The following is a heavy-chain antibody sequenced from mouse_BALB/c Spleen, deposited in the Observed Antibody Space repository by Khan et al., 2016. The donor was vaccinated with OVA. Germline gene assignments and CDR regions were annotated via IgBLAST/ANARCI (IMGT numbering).Heavy chain of an antibody. CDR1: GYIFNSYW. V-gene: IGHV1S132*01. J-gene: IGHJ3*01. CDR2: IYPGNGNT. D-gene: IGHD2-13*01. CDR3: VRSADDVDYSLDY. Sequence: QVQLQQSGAELVKPGASVKLSCKASGYIFNSYWMHWVKQRPEQGLAWIGRIYPGNGNTYYNEKFKDKATLTADTSSSTAYLQLRSLTSEDTAVSVWVRSADDVDYSLDYWVQGTPVTVSA.